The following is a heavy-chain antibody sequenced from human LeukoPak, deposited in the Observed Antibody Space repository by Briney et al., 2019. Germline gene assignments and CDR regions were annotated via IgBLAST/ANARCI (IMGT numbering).Heavy chain of an antibody. Sequence: SETLSLTCTVSGGSISSYYWSWIRQPPGKGLEWIGYIYYTGSTNYNPSLKSRVTISVDTSKNQFSLKLSSVTAADTAVYYCARGLLVPYYYYYMDVWGKGTTVTVSS. CDR2: IYYTGST. CDR1: GGSISSYY. V-gene: IGHV4-59*01. CDR3: ARGLLVPYYYYYMDV. D-gene: IGHD3-10*01. J-gene: IGHJ6*03.